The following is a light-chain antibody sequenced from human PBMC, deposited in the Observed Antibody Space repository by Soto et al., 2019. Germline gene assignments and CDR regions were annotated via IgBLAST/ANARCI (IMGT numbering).Light chain of an antibody. J-gene: IGLJ2*01. Sequence: QSALTQPASVSGSPGQSITISCTGTSSDVGGYNYVSWCQQHPGKAPKLMIYDVSNRPSGVSNRFSGSKSGNTASLTISGLQAEDEADYYCSSYTSSSPLVVFGGGSKRTFL. CDR2: DVS. CDR1: SSDVGGYNY. V-gene: IGLV2-14*01. CDR3: SSYTSSSPLVV.